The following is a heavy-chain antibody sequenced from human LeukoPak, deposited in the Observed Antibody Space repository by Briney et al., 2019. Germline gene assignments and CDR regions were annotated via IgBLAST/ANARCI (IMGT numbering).Heavy chain of an antibody. CDR2: INSDGSST. V-gene: IGHV3-74*01. J-gene: IGHJ5*02. D-gene: IGHD1-26*01. Sequence: GGSLRLSCAASGFTFSSYWMHWVRQAPGKGLVWVSRINSDGSSTSYADSVKGRLTISRDNAKNTLYLQMNSLRAEDTAVYYCVRDLTIVGVAQVHHWGQGTLVTVSS. CDR3: VRDLTIVGVAQVHH. CDR1: GFTFSSYW.